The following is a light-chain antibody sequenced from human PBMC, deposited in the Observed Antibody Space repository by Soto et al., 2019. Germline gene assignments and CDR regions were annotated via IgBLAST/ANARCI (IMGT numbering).Light chain of an antibody. CDR3: VLYMGSGISV. J-gene: IGLJ2*01. V-gene: IGLV8-61*01. Sequence: QTVVTQGPSLSVSPGGTVTLTCGLSSGSVSTSYYPSWYQQTPGQAPRTLIYNTNTRSSGVPDRFSGAILGNKAALTITGAQADDESDYYCVLYMGSGISVFGGGTKLTVL. CDR2: NTN. CDR1: SGSVSTSYY.